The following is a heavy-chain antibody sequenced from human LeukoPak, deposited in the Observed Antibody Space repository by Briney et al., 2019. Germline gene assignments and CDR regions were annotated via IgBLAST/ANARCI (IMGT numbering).Heavy chain of an antibody. J-gene: IGHJ5*02. D-gene: IGHD6-6*01. CDR1: GFTFSDYY. CDR2: ISSSGSTI. CDR3: ARDFPPNIAARQLRWFDP. V-gene: IGHV3-11*04. Sequence: GGSLRLSCAASGFTFSDYYMSWIRQAPGKGLEWVSYISSSGSTIYYADSVKGRFTISRDNAKNSLYLQMNSLRAEDTAVYYCARDFPPNIAARQLRWFDPWSQGTLVTVSS.